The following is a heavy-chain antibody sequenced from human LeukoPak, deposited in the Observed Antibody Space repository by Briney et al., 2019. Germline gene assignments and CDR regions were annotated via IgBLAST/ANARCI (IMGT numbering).Heavy chain of an antibody. J-gene: IGHJ4*02. CDR1: GYTFTAYY. CDR2: INPNSGDT. Sequence: ASVKVSCKASGYTFTAYYIHWVRQAPGQGLEWMGCINPNSGDTNYAQKFQGRVTMTRDTSLSTAYMELSSLRSDDTAVYYCARDKNPTVFDYWGQGSLVTVSS. V-gene: IGHV1-2*02. CDR3: ARDKNPTVFDY.